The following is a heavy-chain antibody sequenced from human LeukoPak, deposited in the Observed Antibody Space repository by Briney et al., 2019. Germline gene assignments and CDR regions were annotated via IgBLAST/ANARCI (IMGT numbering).Heavy chain of an antibody. V-gene: IGHV3-74*01. CDR3: ARVVWSGYYPFDY. Sequence: GGSLRLSCAASGFTSSSYWMHWVRQAPGEGLVWVSRINSDGSSTTYADSVDGRFTISRDNAKTTLYLQMNSLRAEDTAVYYCARVVWSGYYPFDYWGQGTLVTVSS. J-gene: IGHJ4*02. CDR2: INSDGSST. CDR1: GFTSSSYW. D-gene: IGHD3-3*01.